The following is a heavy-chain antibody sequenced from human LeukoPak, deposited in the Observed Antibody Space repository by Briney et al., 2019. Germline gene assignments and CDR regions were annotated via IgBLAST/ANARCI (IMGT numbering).Heavy chain of an antibody. CDR1: GFTLSSYG. CDR3: ARNFNGLDP. Sequence: GGSLRLSCTASGFTLSSYGMNWVRQAPGEGLDWVAYISASGYSMYNADSVRDRFTISRDNAKNSLYLQLNSLRAEDTAVYYCARNFNGLDPWGQGTLVTVSS. CDR2: ISASGYSM. D-gene: IGHD1-7*01. J-gene: IGHJ5*02. V-gene: IGHV3-48*03.